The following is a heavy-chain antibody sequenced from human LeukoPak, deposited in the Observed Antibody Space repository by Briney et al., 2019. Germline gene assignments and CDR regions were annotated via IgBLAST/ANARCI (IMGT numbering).Heavy chain of an antibody. CDR1: GFTLTNYA. CDR2: ITGTGGNA. J-gene: IGHJ4*02. Sequence: GGSPRLSCVGTGFTLTNYAMSWVRQAPGKGLEWVSAITGTGGNAFHADSVEGRLTISRDNSKNTLYLQLNSLRAEDTAVYYCAKGSASARPYYFDHWGQGTLLTVSS. V-gene: IGHV3-23*01. D-gene: IGHD2-15*01. CDR3: AKGSASARPYYFDH.